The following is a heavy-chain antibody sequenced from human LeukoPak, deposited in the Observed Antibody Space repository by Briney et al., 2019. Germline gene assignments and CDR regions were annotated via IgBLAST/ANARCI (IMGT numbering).Heavy chain of an antibody. CDR2: IYYSGST. J-gene: IGHJ5*02. V-gene: IGHV4-39*01. CDR3: ARLGGYGFWSGPKTGWFDP. Sequence: SETLSLTCTVSGGSISSSSYYWGWIRQPPGKGLEWIGSIYYSGSTYYNPSLKSRVTISVDTSKNQFSLKLSSVTAADTAVYYCARLGGYGFWSGPKTGWFDPWGQGTLVTVSS. CDR1: GGSISSSSYY. D-gene: IGHD3-3*01.